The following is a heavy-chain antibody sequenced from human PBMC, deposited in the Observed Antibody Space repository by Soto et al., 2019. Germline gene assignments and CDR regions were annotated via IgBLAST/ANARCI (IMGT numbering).Heavy chain of an antibody. V-gene: IGHV4-30-4*01. CDR1: GDSISNRDYY. CDR2: IDYSGST. J-gene: IGHJ6*02. Sequence: SETLSLTATVSGDSISNRDYYWNWIRQSPGKGLEWIGSIDYSGSTYYNPAVKRRVGISADTSKNRSSLKLRSVTAADTALYFCASDGPSYSGFGVCGQVTTFFVSS. CDR3: ASDGPSYSGFGV.